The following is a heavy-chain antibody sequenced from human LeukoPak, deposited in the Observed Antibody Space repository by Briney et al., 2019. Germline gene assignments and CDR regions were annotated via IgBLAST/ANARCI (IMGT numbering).Heavy chain of an antibody. CDR2: IYYSGST. J-gene: IGHJ4*02. CDR3: ARYQSGYPVYFDY. V-gene: IGHV4-59*01. Sequence: KSSETLSLTCTVSGGSISSYYWSWIRQPPGKGLEWIGYIYYSGSTNYNPSLKSRVTISVDTSKNQFSLKLSSVTAADTAVYYCARYQSGYPVYFDYWGQGTLVTVSS. D-gene: IGHD3-22*01. CDR1: GGSISSYY.